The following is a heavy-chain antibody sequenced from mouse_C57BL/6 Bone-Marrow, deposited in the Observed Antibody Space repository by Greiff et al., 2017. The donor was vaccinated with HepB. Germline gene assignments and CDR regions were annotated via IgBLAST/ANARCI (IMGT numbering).Heavy chain of an antibody. CDR1: GYTFTSYW. CDR2: IDPSDSYT. D-gene: IGHD1-1*01. V-gene: IGHV1-59*01. Sequence: QVHVKQSGAELVRPGTSVKLSCKASGYTFTSYWMHWVKQRPGQGLEWIGVIDPSDSYTNYNQKFKGKATLTVDTSSSTAYMQLSSLTSEDSAVYYCAREGSLYYFDYWGQGTTLTVSS. CDR3: AREGSLYYFDY. J-gene: IGHJ2*01.